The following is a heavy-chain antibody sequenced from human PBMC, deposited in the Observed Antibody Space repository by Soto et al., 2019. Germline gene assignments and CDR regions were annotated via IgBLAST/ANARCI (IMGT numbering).Heavy chain of an antibody. V-gene: IGHV3-30*03. Sequence: QVQLVESGGGVVQPGRSLRLSCVASGFTFSNNSIHWVRQAPGKGLEWVAVISSDGSKKYYADSVKGRFTISRDYSKNTLYLQINSLRAEDTGGYYCAMALYGGSSRFDYWGQGNVVTVSS. CDR1: GFTFSNNS. D-gene: IGHD2-15*01. J-gene: IGHJ4*02. CDR2: ISSDGSKK. CDR3: AMALYGGSSRFDY.